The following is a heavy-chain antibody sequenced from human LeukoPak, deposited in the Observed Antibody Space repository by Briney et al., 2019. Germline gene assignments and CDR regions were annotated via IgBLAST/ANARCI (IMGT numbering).Heavy chain of an antibody. J-gene: IGHJ4*02. V-gene: IGHV1-18*04. CDR1: GYTFIGHY. Sequence: GASVKVSCKASGYTFIGHYMHWVRQAPGQGGEWVGWISAYNGNTKYAQNLQGRVTMTTDTSTSTAYMERRSLRSDDTAVYYCARGPLGAAFESWGERTLVTVSS. D-gene: IGHD3-16*01. CDR2: ISAYNGNT. CDR3: ARGPLGAAFES.